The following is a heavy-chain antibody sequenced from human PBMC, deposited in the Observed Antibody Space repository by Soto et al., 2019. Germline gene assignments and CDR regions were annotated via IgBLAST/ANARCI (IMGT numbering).Heavy chain of an antibody. Sequence: PSETLSLTSTVAGGSLSSSSYCWGWIRQPPGKGLEWIGSIYYSGSTYYNPSLKSRVTISVDTSKNQFSLKLSSVTAADTAVYYCASPVRNYESVPGWFDTWGQGTLVT. CDR3: ASPVRNYESVPGWFDT. D-gene: IGHD1-7*01. V-gene: IGHV4-39*01. J-gene: IGHJ5*02. CDR2: IYYSGST. CDR1: GGSLSSSSYC.